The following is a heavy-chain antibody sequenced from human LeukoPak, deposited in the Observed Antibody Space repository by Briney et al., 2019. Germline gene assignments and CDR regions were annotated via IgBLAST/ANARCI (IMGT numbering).Heavy chain of an antibody. Sequence: GRSLRLSCAASGFTFSSYGMHWVRQAPGKGLEWVAVIWYDGSNKYYADSVKGRFTISRDNSKNTLYLQMNSLRAEDTAVYYCARVTGTTAGDHWGQGTLVSVSS. CDR2: IWYDGSNK. CDR1: GFTFSSYG. D-gene: IGHD1-1*01. J-gene: IGHJ5*02. CDR3: ARVTGTTAGDH. V-gene: IGHV3-33*01.